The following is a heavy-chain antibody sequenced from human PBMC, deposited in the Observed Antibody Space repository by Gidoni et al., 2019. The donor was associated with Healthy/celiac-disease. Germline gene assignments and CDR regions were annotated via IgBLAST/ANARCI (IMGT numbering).Heavy chain of an antibody. CDR1: GYSISSGYY. J-gene: IGHJ5*02. Sequence: QVQLQESGPGLVKPSETLSLTCAASGYSISSGYYWGWIRQPPGKGLEWIGSIYHSGSTYYNPSLKSRVTISVDTSKNQFSLKLSSVTAADTAVYYCARGPLPYDFWSGYYTGWGNWFDPWGQGTLVTVSS. D-gene: IGHD3-3*01. CDR3: ARGPLPYDFWSGYYTGWGNWFDP. V-gene: IGHV4-38-2*01. CDR2: IYHSGST.